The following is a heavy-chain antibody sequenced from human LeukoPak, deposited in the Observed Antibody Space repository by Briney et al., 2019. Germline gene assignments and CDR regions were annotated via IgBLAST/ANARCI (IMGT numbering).Heavy chain of an antibody. D-gene: IGHD4-17*01. CDR3: ARDDYGETFDY. CDR1: GFTFSSYW. V-gene: IGHV3-23*01. Sequence: GGSLRLSCAASGFTFSSYWMHWVRQAPGKGLEWVSGISAGGGSTYYADSVKGRFTISRDNSKSTLYLQMNSLRAEDTAVYYCARDDYGETFDYWGQGTLVTVSS. J-gene: IGHJ4*02. CDR2: ISAGGGST.